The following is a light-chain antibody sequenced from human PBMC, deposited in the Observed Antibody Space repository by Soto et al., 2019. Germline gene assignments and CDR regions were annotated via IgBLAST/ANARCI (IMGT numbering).Light chain of an antibody. CDR3: SSYTSSSTVV. Sequence: QSALTQPASVSGSPGQSITISCTGSSSDVGGCNYVSWYQQHPGKAPKLIIYEVSNRPSGVSDRFSGSKSGNTASLTISGLLAEDEADYYCSSYTSSSTVVFGGGTKLTVL. J-gene: IGLJ2*01. CDR1: SSDVGGCNY. CDR2: EVS. V-gene: IGLV2-14*01.